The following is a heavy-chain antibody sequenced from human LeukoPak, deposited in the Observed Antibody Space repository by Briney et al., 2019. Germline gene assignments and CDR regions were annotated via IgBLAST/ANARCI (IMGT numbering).Heavy chain of an antibody. Sequence: ASVKVSCKASGYTFTSYYMHWVRQAPGQGLEWMGIINPSGGSTSYAQKFQGRVTMTRDTSTSTVYMELSSLRSEDTAVYYCARGGRDYGDYIWGIGIDYWGQGTLVTVSS. V-gene: IGHV1-46*01. D-gene: IGHD4-17*01. CDR1: GYTFTSYY. J-gene: IGHJ4*02. CDR3: ARGGRDYGDYIWGIGIDY. CDR2: INPSGGST.